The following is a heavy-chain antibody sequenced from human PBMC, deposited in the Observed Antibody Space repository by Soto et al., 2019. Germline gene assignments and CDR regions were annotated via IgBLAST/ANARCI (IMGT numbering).Heavy chain of an antibody. J-gene: IGHJ3*02. Sequence: QVQLVQSGAEVKKPGSSVKVSCKATGGTFSSYAISWVRQAPGQGIEWMGGIIPIFGTANYAQKFQGRVTITADESTSTAYMELSSLRSEDTAVYYCARDGDYWGGSAFDIWGQGTMVTVSS. V-gene: IGHV1-69*01. CDR3: ARDGDYWGGSAFDI. CDR2: IIPIFGTA. CDR1: GGTFSSYA. D-gene: IGHD4-17*01.